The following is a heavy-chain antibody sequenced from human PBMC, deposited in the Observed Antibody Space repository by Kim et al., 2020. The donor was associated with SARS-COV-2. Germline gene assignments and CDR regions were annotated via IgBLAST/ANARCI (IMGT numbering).Heavy chain of an antibody. CDR2: ISANGRER. J-gene: IGHJ3*02. D-gene: IGHD2-15*01. Sequence: GGSLRLSCAASGFTFNHYGMYWVRQAPGQGLEWVSGISANGRERYYADSVRGRFTISRDNFENMLYLQMSSLGAEDTAIYYCAQGWRGSFDIWGRGAM. CDR1: GFTFNHYG. CDR3: AQGWRGSFDI. V-gene: IGHV3-23*01.